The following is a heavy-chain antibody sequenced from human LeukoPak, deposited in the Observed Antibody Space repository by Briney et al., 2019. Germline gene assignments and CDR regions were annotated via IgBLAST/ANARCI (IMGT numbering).Heavy chain of an antibody. CDR3: ARVKGVYDFWSGYPPPHYYGMDV. V-gene: IGHV4-30-4*01. CDR2: IYYSGST. J-gene: IGHJ6*02. Sequence: PSETLSLTCTVSGGSISSGDYYWSWIRQPPGKGLEWIGYIYYSGSTYYNPSLKSRVTISVDRSKNQFSLKLSSVTAADTAVYYCARVKGVYDFWSGYPPPHYYGMDVWGQGTTVTVSS. D-gene: IGHD3-3*01. CDR1: GGSISSGDYY.